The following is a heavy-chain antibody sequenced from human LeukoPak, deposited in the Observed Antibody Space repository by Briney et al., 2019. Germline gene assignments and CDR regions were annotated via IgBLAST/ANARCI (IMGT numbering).Heavy chain of an antibody. D-gene: IGHD5-24*01. Sequence: ASVKVSCKASGYTFTSYYMHWVRQAPGQGLEWMGIINPSGGSTSYAQKFQGRVTMTRDTSTSTVYMELSSLRSEDTAVYYCARDGAAPDGYNPGYYYYGMDVWGQGTTVTVSS. V-gene: IGHV1-46*01. CDR2: INPSGGST. CDR3: ARDGAAPDGYNPGYYYYGMDV. J-gene: IGHJ6*02. CDR1: GYTFTSYY.